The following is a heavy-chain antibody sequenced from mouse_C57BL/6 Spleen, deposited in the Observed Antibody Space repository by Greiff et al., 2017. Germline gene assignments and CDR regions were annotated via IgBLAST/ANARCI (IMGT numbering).Heavy chain of an antibody. D-gene: IGHD1-1*01. CDR3: ARGDYYGSRNAMDY. Sequence: VKLLESGAELVKPGASVKLSCKASGYTFTSYWMQWVKQRPGQGLEWIGEIDPSDSYTNYNQKLKGKATLTVDTSSRTAYMQLSSLTSEDSAVYYCARGDYYGSRNAMDYWGQGTSVTVSS. V-gene: IGHV1-50*01. CDR2: IDPSDSYT. J-gene: IGHJ4*01. CDR1: GYTFTSYW.